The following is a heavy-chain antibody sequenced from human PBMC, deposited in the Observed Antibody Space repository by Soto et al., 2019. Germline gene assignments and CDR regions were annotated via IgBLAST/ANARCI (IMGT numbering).Heavy chain of an antibody. CDR3: AKDLTELRWELLFDH. D-gene: IGHD1-26*01. CDR2: ISYDGSNK. Sequence: GGSLRLSCAASGFTFSSYGMHWVRQAPGKGLEWVAIISYDGSNKYYADSVKGRFTISRDNSKNTLFLQMNSLRAEDTAAYYCAKDLTELRWELLFDHWGQGTLVTVSS. J-gene: IGHJ5*02. V-gene: IGHV3-30*18. CDR1: GFTFSSYG.